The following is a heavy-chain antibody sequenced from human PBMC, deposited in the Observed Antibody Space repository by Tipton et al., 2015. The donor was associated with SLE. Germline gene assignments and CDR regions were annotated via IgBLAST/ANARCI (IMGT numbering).Heavy chain of an antibody. D-gene: IGHD3-3*01. J-gene: IGHJ4*02. CDR3: ASLGDRGGVVT. Sequence: TLSLTCTVSGASISGGGYYWSWIRQHPGEGLEWIGYIYNSGSAHYSASLKSRLTISVDTSKNQFSLTLSSVTAADTAVYYCASLGDRGGVVTWGQGTLVTVSS. V-gene: IGHV4-31*03. CDR2: IYNSGSA. CDR1: GASISGGGYY.